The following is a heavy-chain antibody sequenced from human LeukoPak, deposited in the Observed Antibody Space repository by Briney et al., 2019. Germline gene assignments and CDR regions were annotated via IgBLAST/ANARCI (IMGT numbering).Heavy chain of an antibody. CDR1: GGSFSGYY. Sequence: SETLSLTCAVYGGSFSGYYWSWIRQPPGKGLEWIGEINHSGSTNYNPSLKSRVTISVDTSKNQFSLKLSSVTAADTAVYYCARKGIDCSGDCYSGGWFDPWGQGTLVTVSS. J-gene: IGHJ5*02. CDR2: INHSGST. CDR3: ARKGIDCSGDCYSGGWFDP. D-gene: IGHD2-21*02. V-gene: IGHV4-34*01.